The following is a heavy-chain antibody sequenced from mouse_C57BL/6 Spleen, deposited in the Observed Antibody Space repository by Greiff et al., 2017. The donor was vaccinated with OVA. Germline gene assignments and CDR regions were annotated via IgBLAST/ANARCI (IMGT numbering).Heavy chain of an antibody. J-gene: IGHJ1*03. D-gene: IGHD4-1*01. Sequence: QVQLQQPGAELVRPGSSVKLSCKASGYTFTSYWMHWVKQRPIQGLEWIGNIDPSDSETHYNQKFKDKATLTVDKSSSTAYMQLSSLTSEDSAVYYCARLGRDWYFDVWGTGTTVTVSS. CDR1: GYTFTSYW. CDR3: ARLGRDWYFDV. V-gene: IGHV1-52*01. CDR2: IDPSDSET.